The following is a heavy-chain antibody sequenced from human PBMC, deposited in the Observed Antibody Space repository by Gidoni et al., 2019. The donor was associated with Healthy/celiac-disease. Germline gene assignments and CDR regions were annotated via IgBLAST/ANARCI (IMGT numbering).Heavy chain of an antibody. CDR3: ARLGVVVPAAIDPYYFDY. CDR1: GGTFRRYA. CDR2: LIPIFGTA. V-gene: IGHV1-69*01. Sequence: VQLVQSGAAVKKPGSSVKVSCKASGGTFRRYAISWVQQAPGQGLEWMGGLIPIFGTANYAQKFQGRVTITADESTSTAYMELSSLRSEDTAVYYCARLGVVVPAAIDPYYFDYWGQGTLVTVSS. J-gene: IGHJ4*02. D-gene: IGHD2-2*01.